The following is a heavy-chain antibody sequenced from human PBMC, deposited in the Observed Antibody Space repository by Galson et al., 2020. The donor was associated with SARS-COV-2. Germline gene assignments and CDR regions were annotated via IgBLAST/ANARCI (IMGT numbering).Heavy chain of an antibody. CDR2: IDWDDEK. J-gene: IGHJ3*02. CDR1: GFSLSTSGMC. Sequence: SGPTLVKPTQTLTLTCTFSGFSLSTSGMCVSWIRQPPGKALEWLARIDWDDEKYYITSLKTRLTISKDTSKNQVVLTMTNMDPVDTAPYYCARLMSRSVAFDIWGQGTMVTVSS. CDR3: ARLMSRSVAFDI. V-gene: IGHV2-70*11.